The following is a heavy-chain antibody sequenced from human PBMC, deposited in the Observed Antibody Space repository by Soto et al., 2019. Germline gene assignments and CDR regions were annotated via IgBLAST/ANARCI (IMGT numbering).Heavy chain of an antibody. D-gene: IGHD3-9*01. Sequence: RALTFSVSGASFSSFYWTWIPQPPGKGLEWIGGIYYSGSTNYNPSPESRVTITADTSKNQFSLKLRSVPDADTAEYYYARGPLTGYYSGDDYCYLQDWGKGTTVTVSS. V-gene: IGHV4-59*01. CDR2: IYYSGST. CDR3: ARGPLTGYYSGDDYCYLQD. CDR1: GASFSSFY. J-gene: IGHJ6*03.